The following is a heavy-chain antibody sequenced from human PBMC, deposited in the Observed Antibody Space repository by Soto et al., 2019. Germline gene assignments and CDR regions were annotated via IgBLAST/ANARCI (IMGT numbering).Heavy chain of an antibody. V-gene: IGHV5-51*03. CDR2: IYPGDSDT. D-gene: IGHD3-9*01. Sequence: EVQLVPSGAEVKKPGESLKISCKGSGYSFTSYWIGWVRQMPGKGLEWVGIIYPGDSDTRYSPSFQGQVTISADKSISAAYLQCNSLRASDTAMYYGARPQYDILTGYPYCFGYWGQGTLVTVSS. CDR3: ARPQYDILTGYPYCFGY. J-gene: IGHJ4*02. CDR1: GYSFTSYW.